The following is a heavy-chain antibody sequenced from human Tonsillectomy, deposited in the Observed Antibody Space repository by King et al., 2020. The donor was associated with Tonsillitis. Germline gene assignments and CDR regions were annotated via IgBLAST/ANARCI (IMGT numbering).Heavy chain of an antibody. CDR3: GRGNHFGSGGFIDY. D-gene: IGHD3-10*01. CDR2: IKQDGSDK. V-gene: IGHV3-7*02. Sequence: VQLVESGGGLVQPGGSLRLSCAASGVSFSSYLMDWVRQSPGKGLEWVGKIKQDGSDKIYLEFVKGRFTISRDNAKSSLYLQINSLRAEDSAVYYCGRGNHFGSGGFIDYWGQGTLVTVSS. CDR1: GVSFSSYL. J-gene: IGHJ4*02.